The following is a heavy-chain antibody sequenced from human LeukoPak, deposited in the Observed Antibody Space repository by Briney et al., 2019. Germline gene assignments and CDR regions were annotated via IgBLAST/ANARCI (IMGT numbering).Heavy chain of an antibody. CDR2: IWYDGSNK. CDR1: GFTFSSYG. V-gene: IGHV3-33*06. CDR3: AKDVLLWFGESKDY. J-gene: IGHJ4*02. D-gene: IGHD3-10*01. Sequence: PGRSLRLSCAASGFTFSSYGMHWVRQAPGKGLEWVAVIWYDGSNKYYADSVKGRFTISRDNSKNTLYLQMNSLRAEDTAVYYCAKDVLLWFGESKDYWGQGTLVTVSS.